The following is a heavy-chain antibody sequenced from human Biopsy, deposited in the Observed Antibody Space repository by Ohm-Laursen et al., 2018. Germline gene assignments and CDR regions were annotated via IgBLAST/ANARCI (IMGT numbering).Heavy chain of an antibody. D-gene: IGHD3-22*01. V-gene: IGHV3-7*01. CDR2: IKQDGSEK. CDR1: GFTFSSYW. CDR3: ARAGYSSGYDY. Sequence: SLRLSCAASGFTFSSYWMSWVRQAPGKGLEWVANIKQDGSEKSYVDSVKGRFIISRDNAKNSLYLQLNSLRAEDTAVYYCARAGYSSGYDYWGQGTLVTVSS. J-gene: IGHJ4*02.